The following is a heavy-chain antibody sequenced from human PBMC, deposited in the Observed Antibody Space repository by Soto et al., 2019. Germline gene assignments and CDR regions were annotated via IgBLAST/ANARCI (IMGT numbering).Heavy chain of an antibody. CDR1: GSSISPFY. CDR3: VRVGGYYGDFPNFDY. D-gene: IGHD4-17*01. J-gene: IGHJ4*02. CDR2: IYYTGST. Sequence: SETLSLTCSVSGSSISPFYWSWIRQPPGKGLEWIGYIYYTGSTKYNPSLKSRVTISVETTKKQFSLRLRSVTAADTAVYYCVRVGGYYGDFPNFDYCGQGTLVTVSS. V-gene: IGHV4-59*01.